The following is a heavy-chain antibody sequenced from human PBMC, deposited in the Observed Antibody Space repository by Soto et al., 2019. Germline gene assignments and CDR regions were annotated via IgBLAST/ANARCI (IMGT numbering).Heavy chain of an antibody. J-gene: IGHJ6*03. CDR1: GDSMSNSY. V-gene: IGHV4-4*07. D-gene: IGHD6-25*01. CDR3: ARDQSAAADL. Sequence: QVQLQESGPGLVEPSETLSLTCTVSGDSMSNSYWSWMRQYADKGLEWIGRISATGTTNYIPSRKSRITLSIDTATDQFYMNLKCVTAADTAVYFCARDQSAAADLWGKGTPVTVS. CDR2: ISATGTT.